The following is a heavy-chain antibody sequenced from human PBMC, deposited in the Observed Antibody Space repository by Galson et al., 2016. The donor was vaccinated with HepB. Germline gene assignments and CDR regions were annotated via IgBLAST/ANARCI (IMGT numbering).Heavy chain of an antibody. Sequence: SLRLSCAASGFTFSSHAMNWVRQAPGKGLEWFSGIRVSGGTYYADSVKGRFTISRDNSKNTLYLQMNSLRAEDTAKYYCAKALDYDFWSAFDYWGQGALVTVSS. CDR1: GFTFSSHA. D-gene: IGHD3-3*01. CDR3: AKALDYDFWSAFDY. J-gene: IGHJ4*02. CDR2: IRVSGGT. V-gene: IGHV3-23*01.